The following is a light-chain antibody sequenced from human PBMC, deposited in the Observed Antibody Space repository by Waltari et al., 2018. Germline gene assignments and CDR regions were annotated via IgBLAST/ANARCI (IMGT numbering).Light chain of an antibody. Sequence: QTVVTQEPSFSVSPGGTVTLTCGLSSGSVSTNHYPSWYQQTPGQPPRTLIYSTNIRSSGVPDRFSGSNLGNKAALTITGAQADDESDYYCVLYVGGGISMFGGGARLTVL. J-gene: IGLJ3*02. CDR1: SGSVSTNHY. CDR2: STN. V-gene: IGLV8-61*01. CDR3: VLYVGGGISM.